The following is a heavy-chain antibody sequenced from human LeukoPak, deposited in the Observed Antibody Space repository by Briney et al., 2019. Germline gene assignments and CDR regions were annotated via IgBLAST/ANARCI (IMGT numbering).Heavy chain of an antibody. J-gene: IGHJ4*02. CDR1: GFTFSSYS. V-gene: IGHV3-21*04. Sequence: PGGSLRLSCAASGFTFSSYSMNWVRQAPGKGLEWVSSISSSSSYIYYADSVEGRFTISRDNAKNSLYLQMNSLRAEDTAVYYCARTRLWFGELLSVWGQGTLVTVSS. CDR2: ISSSSSYI. CDR3: ARTRLWFGELLSV. D-gene: IGHD3-10*01.